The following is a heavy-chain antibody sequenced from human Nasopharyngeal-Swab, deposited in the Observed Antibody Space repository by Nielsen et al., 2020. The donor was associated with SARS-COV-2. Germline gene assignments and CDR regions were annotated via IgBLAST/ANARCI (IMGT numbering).Heavy chain of an antibody. J-gene: IGHJ4*02. CDR2: INPNSGGT. V-gene: IGHV1-2*02. D-gene: IGHD1-26*01. Sequence: ASVKVSCKASGYTFTGYYMHWVRQAPGQGLEWMGWINPNSGGTNYAQKFQGRVTMTRDTSISTAYMELSSLRSEDTAVYYCAREEELGTWDYWGQGTLVTVSS. CDR1: GYTFTGYY. CDR3: AREEELGTWDY.